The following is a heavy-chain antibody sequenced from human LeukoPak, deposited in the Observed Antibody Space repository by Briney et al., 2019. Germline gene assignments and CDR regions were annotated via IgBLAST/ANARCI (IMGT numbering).Heavy chain of an antibody. CDR3: AKQLGYCSDGSCYFPY. Sequence: GGSLRLSCAASGFIFSNYAMSWVRQAPGKGLEWVSAIDSTGAYTWYADSVKGRFTISKDSSKTILYLQMNSLRAEDTAVYYCAKQLGYCSDGSCYFPYWGQGTLVTVSS. CDR2: IDSTGAYT. CDR1: GFIFSNYA. V-gene: IGHV3-23*01. J-gene: IGHJ4*02. D-gene: IGHD2-15*01.